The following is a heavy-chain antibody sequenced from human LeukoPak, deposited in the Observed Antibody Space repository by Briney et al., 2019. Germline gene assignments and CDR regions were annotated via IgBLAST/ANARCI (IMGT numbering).Heavy chain of an antibody. J-gene: IGHJ4*02. CDR1: GATLSDFV. D-gene: IGHD3-9*01. V-gene: IGHV1-69*10. CDR2: ISRLLGGS. CDR3: ATYDVLTGFEY. Sequence: ASVKVSCKASGATLSDFVIRLGRQAPGQGLNWMGGISRLLGGSRGTQKFQDRVTITADESTSTAYMELSDLRPADTAVYYCATYDVLTGFEYWGQGTLVTVSS.